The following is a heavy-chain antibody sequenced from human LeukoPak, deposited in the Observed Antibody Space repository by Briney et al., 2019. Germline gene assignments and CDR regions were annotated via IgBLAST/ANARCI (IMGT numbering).Heavy chain of an antibody. V-gene: IGHV3-21*03. Sequence: GGSLRLSCAASGFTFSSYSMNWVRQAPGKGLEWVSSISSSSSYIYYADSVKGRFTISRDNAKTSLYLQMNSLRAEDTAVYYCAREWELLEAFDYWGQGTLVTVSS. CDR3: AREWELLEAFDY. CDR2: ISSSSSYI. J-gene: IGHJ4*02. CDR1: GFTFSSYS. D-gene: IGHD1-26*01.